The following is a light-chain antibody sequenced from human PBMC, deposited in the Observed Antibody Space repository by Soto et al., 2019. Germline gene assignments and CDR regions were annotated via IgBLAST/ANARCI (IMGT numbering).Light chain of an antibody. CDR1: QSVGST. CDR2: GAS. CDR3: QQYSSSLT. Sequence: EIFMTQSPATLSVFPGERVILSCRASQSVGSTLAWYQQKPGQAPRLLIRGASTSATGVPARFSGWGSVTELTLTISSLQSQAFAVYYCQQYSSSLTFGGRTPLEIK. V-gene: IGKV3-15*01. J-gene: IGKJ4*02.